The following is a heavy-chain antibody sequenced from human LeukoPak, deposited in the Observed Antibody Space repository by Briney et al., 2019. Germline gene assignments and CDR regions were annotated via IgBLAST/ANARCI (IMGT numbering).Heavy chain of an antibody. V-gene: IGHV3-30-3*01. CDR1: GFTFSSYA. CDR2: ISYDGSNK. Sequence: PGRSLRLSCAASGFTFSSYAMHWVRQAPGKGLEWVAVISYDGSNKYYADSVKGRFTISRDNSKNTLYLQMNSLRAEDTAVYYCTREGYCSSTSCYRFDIWGQGTLVTVSS. CDR3: TREGYCSSTSCYRFDI. D-gene: IGHD2-2*01. J-gene: IGHJ4*02.